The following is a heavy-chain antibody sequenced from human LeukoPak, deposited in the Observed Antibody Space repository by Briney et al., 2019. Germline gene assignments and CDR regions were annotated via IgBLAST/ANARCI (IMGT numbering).Heavy chain of an antibody. J-gene: IGHJ4*02. V-gene: IGHV4-4*07. CDR1: GGSISSYY. D-gene: IGHD1-26*01. CDR2: IYSSGIN. Sequence: PSETLSLTCTVSGGSISSYYWSWIRQPAGKGLEGIGRIYSSGINNYNPSLKSRVTISVDKSKNQFSLKLSSVTAADTAVYYCARYSGSYLYYFDYWGQGTLVTVSS. CDR3: ARYSGSYLYYFDY.